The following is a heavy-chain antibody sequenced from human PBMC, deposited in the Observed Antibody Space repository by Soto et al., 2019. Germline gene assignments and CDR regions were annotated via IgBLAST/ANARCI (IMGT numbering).Heavy chain of an antibody. D-gene: IGHD2-2*01. J-gene: IGHJ4*02. Sequence: EGQLLESGGGLVQPGGSLRLCYAASRFTFSRYAMSWVRQAPGKGLEWVSAISGSGGSTYYADSVKGRFTISRDNSKNTLYLQMNSLRAEDTAVYYCATGRGYCSSTSCYVGSDYWGQGTLVTVSS. CDR2: ISGSGGST. CDR3: ATGRGYCSSTSCYVGSDY. CDR1: RFTFSRYA. V-gene: IGHV3-23*01.